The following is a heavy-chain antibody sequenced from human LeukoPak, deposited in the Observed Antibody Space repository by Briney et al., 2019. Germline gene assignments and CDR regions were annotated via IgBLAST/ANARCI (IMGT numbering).Heavy chain of an antibody. CDR3: AAERGYSSSWYDY. Sequence: GGSLRLSCAASGFTFSSYSMNWVRQAPGKGLEWVSYISSSSSTIYYADSVKGRFTISRDNAKNSLYLQMNSLRAEDTAVNYCAAERGYSSSWYDYWGQGTLVTVSS. CDR1: GFTFSSYS. CDR2: ISSSSSTI. D-gene: IGHD6-13*01. V-gene: IGHV3-48*01. J-gene: IGHJ4*02.